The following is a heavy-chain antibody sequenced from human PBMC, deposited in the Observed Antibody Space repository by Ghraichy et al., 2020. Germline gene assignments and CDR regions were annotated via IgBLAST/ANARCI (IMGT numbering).Heavy chain of an antibody. CDR2: IYYSGTT. V-gene: IGHV4-59*01. J-gene: IGHJ6*02. CDR1: GDSMSPSY. CDR3: ARYYDFYYGVDV. Sequence: LNISCTVSGDSMSPSYWTWVRQPPGRGLEWIGYIYYSGTTYYYNPSLKSRVTMSVDTSKNQFSLNLRSVTTADTAVYFCARYYDFYYGVDVWGQGTTVTVSS.